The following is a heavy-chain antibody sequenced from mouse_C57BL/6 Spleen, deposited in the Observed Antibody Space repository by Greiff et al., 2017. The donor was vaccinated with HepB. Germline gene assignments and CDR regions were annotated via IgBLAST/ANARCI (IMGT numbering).Heavy chain of an antibody. J-gene: IGHJ3*01. CDR2: IDPENGDT. D-gene: IGHD1-1*01. CDR3: TSITTVVERVLFAY. CDR1: GFNIKDDY. Sequence: EVQLQQSGAELVRPGASVKLSCTASGFNIKDDYMHWVKQRPEQGLEWIGWIDPENGDTEYASKFQGKATITADTSSNTAYLQLSSLTSEDTAVYYCTSITTVVERVLFAYWGQGTLVTVSA. V-gene: IGHV14-4*01.